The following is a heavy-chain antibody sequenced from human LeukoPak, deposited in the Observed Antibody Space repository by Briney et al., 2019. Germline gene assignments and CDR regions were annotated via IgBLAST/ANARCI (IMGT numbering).Heavy chain of an antibody. V-gene: IGHV4-34*01. CDR3: ARAPLRYFDWLLWGAFDI. CDR2: INHSGST. Sequence: PSETLSLTCTVSGGSISSYYWSWIRQPPGKGLEWIGEINHSGSTNYNPSLKSRVTISVDTSKNQFSLKLSSVTAADTAVYYCARAPLRYFDWLLWGAFDIWGQGTMVTVSS. D-gene: IGHD3-9*01. J-gene: IGHJ3*02. CDR1: GGSISSYY.